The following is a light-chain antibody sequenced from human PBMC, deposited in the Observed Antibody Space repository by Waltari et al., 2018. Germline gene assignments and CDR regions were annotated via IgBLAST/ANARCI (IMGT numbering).Light chain of an antibody. CDR1: GSNIGSNP. Sequence: QSVLTQPPSASGTPGQRVVISCSGSGSNIGSNPVNWYQQLPGTAPKLLIYTDHPRPSGVPDRFSGSKSGTSASLAISGLQSEDEADYYCAAWDDSLNGPHVVFGGGTKLTVL. CDR2: TDH. V-gene: IGLV1-44*01. CDR3: AAWDDSLNGPHVV. J-gene: IGLJ2*01.